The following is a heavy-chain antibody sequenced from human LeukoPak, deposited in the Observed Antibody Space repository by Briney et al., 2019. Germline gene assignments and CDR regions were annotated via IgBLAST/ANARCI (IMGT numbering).Heavy chain of an antibody. CDR2: IYSGGST. J-gene: IGHJ4*02. Sequence: GGSLRLSCAASGFTVSSNYMSWVRQAPGKGLEWVSVIYSGGSTYYADSVKGRFTISRDNSKNTLYLQMNSLRAEDTAVYYCARDLSIVGPPPVDWGQGTLVTVSS. CDR1: GFTVSSNY. V-gene: IGHV3-66*01. CDR3: ARDLSIVGPPPVD. D-gene: IGHD1-26*01.